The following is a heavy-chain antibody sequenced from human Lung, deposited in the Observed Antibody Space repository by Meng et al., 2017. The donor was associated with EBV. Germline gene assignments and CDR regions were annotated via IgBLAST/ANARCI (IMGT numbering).Heavy chain of an antibody. Sequence: VESVGGSVQLVGFLILSCVASGFTFSRSWMQWVRQASGKGLVWVSRINSDGTTTNYADSVKGRFTISRDNARNKLYLQMNSLTAEDTGVYYCVRVDMGWGQGTLVTVSS. CDR1: GFTFSRSW. CDR3: VRVDMG. CDR2: INSDGTTT. J-gene: IGHJ4*02. V-gene: IGHV3-74*01. D-gene: IGHD3-9*01.